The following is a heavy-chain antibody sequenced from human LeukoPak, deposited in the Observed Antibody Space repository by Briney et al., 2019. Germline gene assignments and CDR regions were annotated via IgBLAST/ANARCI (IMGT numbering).Heavy chain of an antibody. D-gene: IGHD2-2*01. Sequence: ASVKVSCKASGYTFTSYGISWERQAPGQGLEWMGWISAYNGNTNYAQKLQGRVTMTTDTSTSTAHMELRSLRSDDTAVYYCARALGYCSSTSCLYDYWGQGTLVTVSS. J-gene: IGHJ4*02. CDR3: ARALGYCSSTSCLYDY. V-gene: IGHV1-18*04. CDR2: ISAYNGNT. CDR1: GYTFTSYG.